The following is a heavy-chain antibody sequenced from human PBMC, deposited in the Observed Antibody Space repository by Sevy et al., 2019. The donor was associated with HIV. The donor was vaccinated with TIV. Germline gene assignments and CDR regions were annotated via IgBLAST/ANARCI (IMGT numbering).Heavy chain of an antibody. J-gene: IGHJ4*02. V-gene: IGHV3-30*18. Sequence: GGSPRLSCAASGFTFSTYGMHWVRQAPGKGLEWVAVISYDGNSKDYADSVKGRLTISRDNSKNTLYLQMNSLRAEDTAVSYCAKSYASGNYYNVAKDYWGQGTLVTVSS. D-gene: IGHD3-10*01. CDR1: GFTFSTYG. CDR3: AKSYASGNYYNVAKDY. CDR2: ISYDGNSK.